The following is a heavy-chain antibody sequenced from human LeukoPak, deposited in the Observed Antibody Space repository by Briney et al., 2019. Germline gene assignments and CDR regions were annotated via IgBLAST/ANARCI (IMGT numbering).Heavy chain of an antibody. V-gene: IGHV4-34*01. D-gene: IGHD3-16*02. CDR2: INHSGST. CDR3: ARGQPSIRYYDYVWGSYRYTVDFDY. CDR1: GGSFSGYY. Sequence: TSETLSLTCAVYGGSFSGYYWSWIRQPPGKGLEWIGEINHSGSTNYNPSLKSRATISVDTSKNQFSLKLSSVTAADTAVYYCARGQPSIRYYDYVWGSYRYTVDFDYWGQGTLVTVSS. J-gene: IGHJ4*02.